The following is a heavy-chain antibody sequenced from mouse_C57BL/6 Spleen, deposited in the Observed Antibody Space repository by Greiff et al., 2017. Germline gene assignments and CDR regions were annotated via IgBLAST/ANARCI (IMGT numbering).Heavy chain of an antibody. CDR3: TRGNYYGSSNAWFAY. D-gene: IGHD1-1*01. J-gene: IGHJ3*01. Sequence: QVQLQQSGAELVRPGASVTLSCKASGYTFTDYEMHWVKQTPVHGLEWIGAIDPETGGTAYNQKFKGKAILTADKSSSTAYMELRSLTSEDSAVYYCTRGNYYGSSNAWFAYWGQGTLVTVSA. V-gene: IGHV1-15*01. CDR1: GYTFTDYE. CDR2: IDPETGGT.